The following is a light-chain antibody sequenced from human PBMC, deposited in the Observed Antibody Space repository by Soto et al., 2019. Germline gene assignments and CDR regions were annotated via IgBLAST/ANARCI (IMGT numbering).Light chain of an antibody. Sequence: IQMTQSPSSLSASVGDRVTITCRASQSIISYLNWYQQKPGKAPKLLIYAASSLQSGVPVRFSGSASGTDFTLTIRNMQREDFATYYCLQTYNLPRTFGQGTKVDIK. V-gene: IGKV1-39*01. CDR3: LQTYNLPRT. J-gene: IGKJ1*01. CDR2: AAS. CDR1: QSIISY.